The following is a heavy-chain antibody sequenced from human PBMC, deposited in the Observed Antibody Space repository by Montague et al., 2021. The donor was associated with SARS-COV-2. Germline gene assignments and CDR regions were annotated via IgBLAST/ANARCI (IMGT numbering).Heavy chain of an antibody. J-gene: IGHJ4*02. D-gene: IGHD3-22*01. CDR2: IYWDDDK. V-gene: IGHV2-5*02. CDR3: AHRRPLYYYDSSLSTFDY. CDR1: GFSLSTSGVG. Sequence: PALVKPTQTLTLTCTFSGFSLSTSGVGVSWIRQPPGKALEWLALIYWDDDKRYSPSLKSRLTITKDTSKNQVVLTMTNMDPVDTATYYCAHRRPLYYYDSSLSTFDYWGQGILVTVSS.